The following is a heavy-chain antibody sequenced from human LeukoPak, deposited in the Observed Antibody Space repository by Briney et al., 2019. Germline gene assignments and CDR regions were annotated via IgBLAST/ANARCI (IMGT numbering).Heavy chain of an antibody. CDR3: ARETTVTSFDY. CDR2: ISYDGSNK. CDR1: GFTFSSYA. Sequence: PGGSLRLSCAASGFTFSSYAMHWVRQAPGKGLEWVAVISYDGSNKYYADSVEGRFTISRDNSKNTLYLQMNSLRAEDTAVYYCARETTVTSFDYWGQGTLVTVSS. D-gene: IGHD4-17*01. V-gene: IGHV3-30*04. J-gene: IGHJ4*02.